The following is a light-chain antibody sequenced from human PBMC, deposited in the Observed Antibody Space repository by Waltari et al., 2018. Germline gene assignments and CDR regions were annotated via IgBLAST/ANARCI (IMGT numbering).Light chain of an antibody. V-gene: IGKV2-30*01. CDR2: KVS. J-gene: IGKJ2*03. CDR3: MQGSYWPQS. Sequence: VLTQSPGTLSLSPGESASLSCRASQSLGNTYLAWFQQRPGQSPRRLIYKVSRRDSGVPDRFSGSGSATDFTLTISRVEAEDVGLYFCMQGSYWPQSFGQGTNLEIK. CDR1: QSLGNTY.